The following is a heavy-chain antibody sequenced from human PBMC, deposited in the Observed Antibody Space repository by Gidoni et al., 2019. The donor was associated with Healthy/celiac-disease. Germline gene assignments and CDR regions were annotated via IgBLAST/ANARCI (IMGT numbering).Heavy chain of an antibody. Sequence: QVQLVQSGAEVKKPGSSVKVSCKASGGTFSSSAISWVRQAPGQGLEWMGGIIPIFGTANYAQKFQGRVTITADESTSTAYMELSSLRSEDTAVYYCARGGCSGGSCYSPYYYYYGMDVWGQGTTVTVSS. D-gene: IGHD2-15*01. CDR1: GGTFSSSA. J-gene: IGHJ6*02. CDR2: IIPIFGTA. CDR3: ARGGCSGGSCYSPYYYYYGMDV. V-gene: IGHV1-69*01.